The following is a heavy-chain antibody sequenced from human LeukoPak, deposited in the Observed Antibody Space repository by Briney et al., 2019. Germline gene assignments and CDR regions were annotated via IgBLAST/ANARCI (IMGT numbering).Heavy chain of an antibody. D-gene: IGHD3-3*02. Sequence: SETLSLTCTVSGGSISIYYWSWIRQPPGKGLEWIGYIYYSGSTNYNPSLKSRVTISVDTSKNQFSLKLSSVTAADTAVYYCARYIRNDYYYYYGMDVWGQGTTVTVSS. CDR3: ARYIRNDYYYYYGMDV. V-gene: IGHV4-59*01. CDR1: GGSISIYY. J-gene: IGHJ6*02. CDR2: IYYSGST.